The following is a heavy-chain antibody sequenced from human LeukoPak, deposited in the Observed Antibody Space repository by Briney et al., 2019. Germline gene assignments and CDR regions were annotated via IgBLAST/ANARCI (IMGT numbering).Heavy chain of an antibody. D-gene: IGHD3-22*01. Sequence: ASVKVSCKASGYTFTSYYMHWVRQAPGQGLEWMGWMNPNSGNTGYAQKFQGRVTMTRNTSISTAYMELSSLRSEDTAVYYCARGRQGDSSGYYPRHYYYYMDVWGKGTTVTISS. V-gene: IGHV1-8*02. CDR3: ARGRQGDSSGYYPRHYYYYMDV. CDR1: GYTFTSYY. J-gene: IGHJ6*03. CDR2: MNPNSGNT.